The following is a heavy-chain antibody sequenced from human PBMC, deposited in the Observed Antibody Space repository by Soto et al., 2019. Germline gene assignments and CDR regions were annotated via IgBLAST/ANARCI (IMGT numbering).Heavy chain of an antibody. J-gene: IGHJ5*02. V-gene: IGHV4-34*01. Sequence: SETLSLTCAVYGGSFSGYYWSWIRQPPGKGLEWIGEINHSGSTNYNPSLKSRVTISVDTSKNQFSLKLSSVTAADTAVYYCAREKGHCSSTSCYAGRRNWFDPWGQGTLVTVSS. CDR3: AREKGHCSSTSCYAGRRNWFDP. D-gene: IGHD2-2*01. CDR2: INHSGST. CDR1: GGSFSGYY.